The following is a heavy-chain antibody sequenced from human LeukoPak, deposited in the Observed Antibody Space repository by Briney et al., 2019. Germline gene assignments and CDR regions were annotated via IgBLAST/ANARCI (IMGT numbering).Heavy chain of an antibody. CDR3: ARVPIASLKPNARNYYYYYYMDV. D-gene: IGHD6-13*01. CDR1: GYTFTGYY. V-gene: IGHV1-2*02. CDR2: INPNSGGT. J-gene: IGHJ6*03. Sequence: ASVKVSCKASGYTFTGYYMYWVRQAPGQGLEWMGWINPNSGGTNYAQKFQGRVTMTRDTSISTAYMDLSRLRSDDTAFYYCARVPIASLKPNARNYYYYYYMDVWGKGTTVTVSS.